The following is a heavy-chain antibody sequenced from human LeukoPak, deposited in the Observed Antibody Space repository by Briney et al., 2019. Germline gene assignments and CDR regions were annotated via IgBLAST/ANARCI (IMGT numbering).Heavy chain of an antibody. CDR3: ARDVHGDYGSGWFDP. CDR1: GGTFNNSA. J-gene: IGHJ5*02. D-gene: IGHD4-17*01. V-gene: IGHV1-69*05. Sequence: SVKVSCKTSGGTFNNSAISWVRQAPGQGLEWLGGIMPLFGTAGHAQKFQGRVTITKDESTRTVYLELTSLTSDDTAVYYCARDVHGDYGSGWFDPWGQGTLVSVSS. CDR2: IMPLFGTA.